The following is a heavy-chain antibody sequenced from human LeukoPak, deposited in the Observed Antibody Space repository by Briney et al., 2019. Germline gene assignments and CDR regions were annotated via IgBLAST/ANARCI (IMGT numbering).Heavy chain of an antibody. D-gene: IGHD6-13*01. CDR1: GYTLTELS. V-gene: IGHV1-24*01. CDR2: FDPEDGET. CDR3: ATDSRDYDGLDV. J-gene: IGHJ6*02. Sequence: ASVKVSCKVSGYTLTELSMHWVRQAPGKGLEWMGGFDPEDGETIYAQKFQGRVTMTEDTSTDTAYMELSSLRSEDTAVYYCATDSRDYDGLDVWGQGTTVTVSS.